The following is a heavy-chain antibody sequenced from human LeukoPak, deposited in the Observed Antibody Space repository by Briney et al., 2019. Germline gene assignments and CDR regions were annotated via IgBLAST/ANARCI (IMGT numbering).Heavy chain of an antibody. V-gene: IGHV3-21*01. CDR2: ISSSSSYI. J-gene: IGHJ4*02. Sequence: PGGSLRLSXAASGFTFSSYSMNWVRQAPGKGLEWVSSISSSSSYIYYADSLKGRFTISRDNAKNSLYLQMNSLRAEDTAVYYCARDGGSITGTTGLFDYWGQGTLVTVSS. D-gene: IGHD1-7*01. CDR1: GFTFSSYS. CDR3: ARDGGSITGTTGLFDY.